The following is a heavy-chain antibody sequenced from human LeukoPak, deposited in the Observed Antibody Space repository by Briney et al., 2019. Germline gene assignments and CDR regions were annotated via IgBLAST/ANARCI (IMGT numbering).Heavy chain of an antibody. D-gene: IGHD2-21*02. CDR1: GYIFTGYY. V-gene: IGHV1-2*02. CDR3: ARGGSTDSIHSCGGNCYFLDY. Sequence: AAVKVSCKASGYIFTGYYMHWVRQAPGQGLEWMGWINPNSGGTNYAQKFQGRVIMTRDTSISTAYMELSRLGSDDTAVYYCARGGSTDSIHSCGGNCYFLDYWGQGTLVTLST. CDR2: INPNSGGT. J-gene: IGHJ4*02.